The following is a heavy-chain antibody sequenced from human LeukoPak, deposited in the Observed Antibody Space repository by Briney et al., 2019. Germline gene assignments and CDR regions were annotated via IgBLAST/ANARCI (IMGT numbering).Heavy chain of an antibody. D-gene: IGHD5-12*01. Sequence: GGSLRLSCAASGFTFSSYAMSWVRQAPGKGLEWVSSISGSGGSTNYADSVKGRLTISRDNSKSTLYLQMNSLRAEDTAVYYCAKDALATATRYFQHWGQGTLVTVSS. CDR3: AKDALATATRYFQH. J-gene: IGHJ1*01. CDR2: ISGSGGST. V-gene: IGHV3-23*01. CDR1: GFTFSSYA.